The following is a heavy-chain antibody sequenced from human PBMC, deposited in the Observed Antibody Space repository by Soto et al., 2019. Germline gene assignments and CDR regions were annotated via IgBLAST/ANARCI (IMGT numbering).Heavy chain of an antibody. D-gene: IGHD3-22*01. V-gene: IGHV1-24*01. CDR1: GYTLTELS. CDR3: ATLVYYDSSGTIDY. CDR2: FDPEDGET. Sequence: ASVKVSCKVSGYTLTELSMHWVRQAPGKGLEWMGGFDPEDGETIYAQKFQGRVTMTEDTSTDTAYMELSSLRSEDTAVYYCATLVYYDSSGTIDYWGQGTLVTVSS. J-gene: IGHJ4*02.